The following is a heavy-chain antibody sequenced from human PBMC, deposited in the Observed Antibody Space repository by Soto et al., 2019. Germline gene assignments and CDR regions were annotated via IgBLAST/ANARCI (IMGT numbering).Heavy chain of an antibody. J-gene: IGHJ6*02. V-gene: IGHV3-15*01. CDR2: ITSKTDGGAT. Sequence: PGGSLSLSCAASEFPFSNAWMSWVRQAPGKGLEWVGRITSKTDGGATDYAAPVKGRFTISRDDSKSTLYLQMNSLKTEDTAVYYCTTDRAVTTWGYYYDGIDVWGQGTTVTVSS. D-gene: IGHD4-17*01. CDR1: EFPFSNAW. CDR3: TTDRAVTTWGYYYDGIDV.